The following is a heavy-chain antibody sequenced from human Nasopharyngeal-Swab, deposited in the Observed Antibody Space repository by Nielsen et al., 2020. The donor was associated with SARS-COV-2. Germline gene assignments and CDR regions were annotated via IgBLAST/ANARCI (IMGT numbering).Heavy chain of an antibody. CDR3: ARPRVGEGYYDFWSAADANPEYFQH. J-gene: IGHJ1*01. V-gene: IGHV4-34*01. D-gene: IGHD3-3*01. CDR2: INHSGST. Sequence: SETLSLTCAVYGGSFSGYYWSWIRQPPGKGLEWIGEINHSGSTNYNPSLKSRVTISVDTSKNQFSLKLSSVTAADTAVYYCARPRVGEGYYDFWSAADANPEYFQHWGQGTLVTVSS. CDR1: GGSFSGYY.